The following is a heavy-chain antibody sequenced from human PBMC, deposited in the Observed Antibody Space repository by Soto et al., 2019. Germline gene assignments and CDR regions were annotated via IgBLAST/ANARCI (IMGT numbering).Heavy chain of an antibody. D-gene: IGHD5-12*01. CDR1: GFSLSTRGVG. Sequence: QITLKESGPTLVKPTQTLTLTCTFSGFSLSTRGVGVAWIRQPPGKALEWLALIFWDDDKWYSPSLKSRLTITEDISKNQVVLPMTNMDPVDTATYYCAHRPRGYAYYFDYWGQGTLVTVSS. CDR3: AHRPRGYAYYFDY. J-gene: IGHJ4*02. V-gene: IGHV2-5*02. CDR2: IFWDDDK.